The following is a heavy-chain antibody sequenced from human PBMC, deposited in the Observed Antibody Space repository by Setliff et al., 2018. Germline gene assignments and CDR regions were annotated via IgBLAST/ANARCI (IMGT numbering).Heavy chain of an antibody. CDR1: GGSISSYY. CDR3: ALSSSWFKDFQH. CDR2: IYASGST. J-gene: IGHJ1*01. Sequence: TSETLSLTCTVSGGSISSYYWSWIRQPPGKGLERIGYIYASGSTNYNPSLKSRVTLSVDTSKNQFSLKVSSVTAADTAVYYCALSSSWFKDFQHWGQGTLVTVSS. V-gene: IGHV4-4*08. D-gene: IGHD6-13*01.